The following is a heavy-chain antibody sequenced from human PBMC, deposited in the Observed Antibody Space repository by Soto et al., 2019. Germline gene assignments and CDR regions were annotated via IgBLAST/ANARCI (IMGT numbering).Heavy chain of an antibody. CDR1: GYSFSNYG. J-gene: IGHJ4*02. Sequence: QVQLVQSGDEVKKSGASVKVSCKASGYSFSNYGISWVRQAPGQGLEWMGWVSGYNGLTAYAQNLQGRVTMTIDTATRTVIMELTSLRSNDTAVYYCARDEGIRGFDSWGQGTLVNVSS. V-gene: IGHV1-18*04. D-gene: IGHD3-10*01. CDR3: ARDEGIRGFDS. CDR2: VSGYNGLT.